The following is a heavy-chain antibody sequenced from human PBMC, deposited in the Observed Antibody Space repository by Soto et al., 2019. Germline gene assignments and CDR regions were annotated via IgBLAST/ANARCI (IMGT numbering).Heavy chain of an antibody. D-gene: IGHD3-16*01. CDR2: IYYSGVT. J-gene: IGHJ4*02. V-gene: IGHV4-4*02. CDR1: GGSIRSNNW. CDR3: ARISAYHFDY. Sequence: PSETLSLTCAVSGGSIRSNNWWSWVRQPPGKGLEWIGEIYYSGVTNYNPSLKSRVTISVDKSKNQFSLKLSSLTAADTAVYYCARISAYHFDYWGQGTLVTVSS.